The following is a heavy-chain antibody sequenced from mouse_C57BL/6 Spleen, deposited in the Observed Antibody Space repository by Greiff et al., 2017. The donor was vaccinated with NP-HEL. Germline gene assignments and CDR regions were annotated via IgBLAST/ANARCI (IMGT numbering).Heavy chain of an antibody. Sequence: QVQLKQPGAELVMPGASVKLSCKASGYTFTSYWMHWVKQRPGQGLEWIGELDPSDSYTNYNQKFKGQSTLTVDKSSSTAYMQLSSLTSEDSAVYYCARSYYYGSSPYAMDYWGQGTSVTVSS. CDR1: GYTFTSYW. D-gene: IGHD1-1*01. V-gene: IGHV1-69*01. CDR2: LDPSDSYT. CDR3: ARSYYYGSSPYAMDY. J-gene: IGHJ4*01.